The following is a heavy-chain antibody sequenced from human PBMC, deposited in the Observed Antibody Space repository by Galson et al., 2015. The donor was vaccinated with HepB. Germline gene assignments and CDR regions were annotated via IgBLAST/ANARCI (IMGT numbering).Heavy chain of an antibody. CDR3: ARIIAVASAY. Sequence: SLRLSCAASGFSFTDHYADWVRQAPGKGLEWVARSKNKANGYTTEYAPSVKGRFAISRDDSKNSVYLQMNSLKTEDTAVYYCARIIAVASAYWGQGTLVTVSS. J-gene: IGHJ4*02. CDR2: SKNKANGYTT. V-gene: IGHV3-72*01. D-gene: IGHD6-19*01. CDR1: GFSFTDHY.